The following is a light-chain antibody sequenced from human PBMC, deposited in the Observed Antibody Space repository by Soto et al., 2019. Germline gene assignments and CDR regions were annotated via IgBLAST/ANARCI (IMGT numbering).Light chain of an antibody. CDR2: AAY. CDR3: QQSFSVPFT. Sequence: DIQMTQSPSSLSASVGDKVTITCRASQNITTYLNWYQQKPGKAPKLLIYAAYRLQSGVPSRFSGSGSGTDFALTISNLQPEDFATYYCQQSFSVPFTFGPGTIVDF. V-gene: IGKV1-39*01. CDR1: QNITTY. J-gene: IGKJ3*01.